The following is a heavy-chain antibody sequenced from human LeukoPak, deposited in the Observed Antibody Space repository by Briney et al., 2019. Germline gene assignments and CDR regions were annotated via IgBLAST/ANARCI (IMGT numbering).Heavy chain of an antibody. CDR3: AREACSDGVCYFEY. CDR1: GYTLTNYG. Sequence: ASVKVSCKASGYTLTNYGFSWVRQAPGEGLEWMGWISAYNGDTKYAQKFQGRVTITTDTSATTVYMELGSLRFDDAAVYYCAREACSDGVCYFEYWSQGTLVTVSS. CDR2: ISAYNGDT. D-gene: IGHD2-8*01. V-gene: IGHV1-18*01. J-gene: IGHJ4*02.